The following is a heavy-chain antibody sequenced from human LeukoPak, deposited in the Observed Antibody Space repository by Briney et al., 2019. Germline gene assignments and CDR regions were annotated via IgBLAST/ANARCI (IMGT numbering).Heavy chain of an antibody. CDR3: ARWGTVGATGLHAYYGMDV. CDR1: GGSFSGYY. D-gene: IGHD1-26*01. Sequence: PSETLSLTCAVYGGSFSGYYWSWIRQPPGKGLEWIGEINHSGSTNYNPSLKSRVTISVDTSKNQFSLKLSSVTAADTAVYYCARWGTVGATGLHAYYGMDVWGQGTTVTVSS. CDR2: INHSGST. J-gene: IGHJ6*02. V-gene: IGHV4-34*01.